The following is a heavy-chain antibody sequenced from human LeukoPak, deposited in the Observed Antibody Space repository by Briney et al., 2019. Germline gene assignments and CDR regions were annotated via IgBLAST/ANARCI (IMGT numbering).Heavy chain of an antibody. J-gene: IGHJ3*02. V-gene: IGHV1-3*01. CDR1: GYTFTSYA. CDR3: ARSESNRDAFDI. D-gene: IGHD2/OR15-2a*01. CDR2: INAGNGNT. Sequence: ASVKVSCKASGYTFTSYAMHWVRQAPGQRLEWMGWINAGNGNTKYSQKFQGRVTITRDTSASTAYMELSSLRSEDTAVYYCARSESNRDAFDIWGQGTMVTVSS.